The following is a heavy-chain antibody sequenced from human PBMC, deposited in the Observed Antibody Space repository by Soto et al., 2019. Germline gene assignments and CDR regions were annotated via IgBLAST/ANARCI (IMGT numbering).Heavy chain of an antibody. CDR1: GYTFTSYG. CDR2: ISAYNGNT. Sequence: ASVKVSCKASGYTFTSYGISWVRQAPGQGLEWMGWISAYNGNTNYAQKLQGRVTMTTDTSTSTAYMELRSLRSDDTAVYYCARDRSSTPLDWLDPWGQGTLVTVYS. D-gene: IGHD6-13*01. J-gene: IGHJ5*02. CDR3: ARDRSSTPLDWLDP. V-gene: IGHV1-18*01.